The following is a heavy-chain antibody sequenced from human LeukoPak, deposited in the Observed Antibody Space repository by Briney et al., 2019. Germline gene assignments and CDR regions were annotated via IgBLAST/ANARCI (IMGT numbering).Heavy chain of an antibody. V-gene: IGHV3-74*01. J-gene: IGHJ5*02. CDR1: GFTFKLYW. Sequence: GGSLRLSCAVSGFTFKLYWMHWVRQAPGKGPVWVSLINDDGSDTTYADSVKGRFTISRDDAKNVLFLQMNSPSAEDTAVYHCVRGGPSTWSWGQGTLVTVSS. CDR3: VRGGPSTWS. CDR2: INDDGSDT. D-gene: IGHD2-15*01.